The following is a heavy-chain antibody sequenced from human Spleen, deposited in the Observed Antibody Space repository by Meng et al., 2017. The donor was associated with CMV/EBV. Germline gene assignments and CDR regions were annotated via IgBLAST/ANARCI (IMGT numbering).Heavy chain of an antibody. J-gene: IGHJ4*02. D-gene: IGHD1-7*01. V-gene: IGHV3-9*01. CDR2: ISWNSGSI. CDR3: AKDSISGTTKGDY. CDR1: GFTFDDYA. Sequence: GGSLRLSCAASGFTFDDYAMHWVRQAPGKGLEWVSGISWNSGSIGYADSVKGRFTISRDNAKDLMYLQLDGLRVEDTAVYYCAKDSISGTTKGDYWGQGTLVTVSS.